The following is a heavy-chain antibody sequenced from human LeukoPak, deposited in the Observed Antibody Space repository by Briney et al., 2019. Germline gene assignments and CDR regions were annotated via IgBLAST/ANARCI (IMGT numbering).Heavy chain of an antibody. CDR3: ARFKDLLLRYYYGMDV. J-gene: IGHJ6*02. CDR1: GGSVSSGTYY. D-gene: IGHD2-15*01. Sequence: SETLSLTCTVSGGSVSSGTYYWSWIRQPPGKGLEWIGYIYYSGSTNYNPSLKSRVTISVDTSKNQFSLKLSSVTAADTAVYYCARFKDLLLRYYYGMDVWGQGTTVTVSS. V-gene: IGHV4-61*01. CDR2: IYYSGST.